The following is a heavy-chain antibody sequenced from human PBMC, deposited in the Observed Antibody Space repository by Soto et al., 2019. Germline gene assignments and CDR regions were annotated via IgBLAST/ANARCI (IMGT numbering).Heavy chain of an antibody. CDR2: INHSGST. Sequence: SETLSLTCAVYGGSFSGYYWSWIRQPPGKGLEWIGEINHSGSTNYNPSLKSRVTISVDTSKNQFSLKLSSVTAADTAVYYCAREDCSGGSCYSGYYFDYWGQGTLVTVSS. CDR1: GGSFSGYY. J-gene: IGHJ4*02. V-gene: IGHV4-34*09. CDR3: AREDCSGGSCYSGYYFDY. D-gene: IGHD2-15*01.